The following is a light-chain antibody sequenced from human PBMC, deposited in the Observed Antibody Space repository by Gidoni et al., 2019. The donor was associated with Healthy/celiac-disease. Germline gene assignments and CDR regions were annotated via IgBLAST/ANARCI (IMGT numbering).Light chain of an antibody. V-gene: IGLV3-1*01. Sequence: YELTQPPSVSVSPGQTASITCSGDKLGDKFACWYQQKPGQSPVLVIYQDSKRPSGIPERFSGSTSGNTATLTISGTQAMDEADYYCQAWDSSTVVFGGGTKLTVL. CDR1: KLGDKF. CDR3: QAWDSSTVV. J-gene: IGLJ2*01. CDR2: QDS.